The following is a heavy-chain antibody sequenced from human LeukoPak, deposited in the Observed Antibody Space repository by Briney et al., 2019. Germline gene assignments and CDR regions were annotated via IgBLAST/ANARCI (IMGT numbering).Heavy chain of an antibody. V-gene: IGHV3-23*01. J-gene: IGHJ4*02. Sequence: GGSLRLSCAASGFTFSSYVMSWVRQAPGKGLEWVSSVSGSGSSTYYADSVKGRFTISRDNSKNTLYLQMKSLRADDTAVYYCAKDPYYDSSGYSLTFDYWGQGILVTVSS. CDR1: GFTFSSYV. CDR3: AKDPYYDSSGYSLTFDY. CDR2: VSGSGSST. D-gene: IGHD3-22*01.